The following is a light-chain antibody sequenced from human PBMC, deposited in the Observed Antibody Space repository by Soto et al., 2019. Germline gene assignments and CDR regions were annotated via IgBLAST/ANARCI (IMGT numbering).Light chain of an antibody. CDR3: QKYSSVPV. Sequence: DIQMTQSPPSLSASVGDRVTITCRASQDIRNFVAWYQQKPGKAPKLVIYAASTLQSGVPSRFSGSGSGTDFTLTINSLQPEDVATYSCQKYSSVPVFGPGTKVEIK. J-gene: IGKJ3*01. CDR1: QDIRNF. V-gene: IGKV1-27*01. CDR2: AAS.